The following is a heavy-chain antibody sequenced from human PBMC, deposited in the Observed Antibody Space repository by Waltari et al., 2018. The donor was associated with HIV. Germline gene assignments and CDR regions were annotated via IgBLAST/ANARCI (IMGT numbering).Heavy chain of an antibody. CDR2: IDHLGRS. CDR1: GGTFSGHS. D-gene: IGHD6-13*01. CDR3: ARGPVAAAGRGYLDS. J-gene: IGHJ5*01. Sequence: QVPLQQWGTGVLKPSETLYLTCAVYGGTFSGHSWNWTRQSPGKGLEWIGEIDHLGRSYINSPLRGRVTMSVDTSKNQFFLKVNSLTAADTAVYYCARGPVAAAGRGYLDSWRQGNLVTV. V-gene: IGHV4-34*01.